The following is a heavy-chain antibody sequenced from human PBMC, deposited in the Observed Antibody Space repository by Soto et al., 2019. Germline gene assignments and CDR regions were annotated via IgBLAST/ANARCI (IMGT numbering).Heavy chain of an antibody. J-gene: IGHJ4*02. CDR1: GGTFSNSA. Sequence: GASVKVTFKASGGTFSNSASIWVRQAPGQGLEWMGGILPIFGTPNYAQKFQGRPTISADEFSSTAYMELNILRSEDTAVYYCATPAGALDTAMVKGLAHWGQGSLVTVSS. CDR2: ILPIFGTP. V-gene: IGHV1-69*13. CDR3: ATPAGALDTAMVKGLAH. D-gene: IGHD5-18*01.